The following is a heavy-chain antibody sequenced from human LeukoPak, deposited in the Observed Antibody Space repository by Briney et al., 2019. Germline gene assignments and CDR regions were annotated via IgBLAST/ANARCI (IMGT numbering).Heavy chain of an antibody. CDR3: ARDISPGYSSSWGDAFDI. CDR2: IYTSGST. D-gene: IGHD6-13*01. V-gene: IGHV4-4*07. CDR1: GGSISRYY. J-gene: IGHJ3*02. Sequence: SETLSLTCTVSGGSISRYYWSWIRQPAGGGLEWSGRIYTSGSTTYNPSLKSRVTMSVDTSKNQFSLKLSSVTAADTAVYYCARDISPGYSSSWGDAFDIWGQGTMVTVSS.